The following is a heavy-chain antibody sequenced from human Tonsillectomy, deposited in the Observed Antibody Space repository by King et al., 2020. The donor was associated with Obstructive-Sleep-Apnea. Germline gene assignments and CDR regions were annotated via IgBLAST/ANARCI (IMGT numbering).Heavy chain of an antibody. Sequence: QMQLQESGPGLLKPSETLSLTCTVSGYSISGGYYWGWIRQPPGKGLEWIGSIHHSGSTNYKPSLKSRVTISIDTPKNQFSLRLSSVTAADTAVYYCARDRDVYYYDTSGAKYGMDVWGQGTTVTVSS. D-gene: IGHD3-22*01. V-gene: IGHV4-38-2*02. CDR2: IHHSGST. CDR3: ARDRDVYYYDTSGAKYGMDV. J-gene: IGHJ6*02. CDR1: GYSISGGYY.